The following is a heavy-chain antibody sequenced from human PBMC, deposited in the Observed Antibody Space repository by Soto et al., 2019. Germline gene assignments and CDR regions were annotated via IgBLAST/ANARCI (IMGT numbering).Heavy chain of an antibody. V-gene: IGHV3-23*01. D-gene: IGHD1-1*01. Sequence: EVQLLESGGGLVQPGGSLRLSCAASGFTFSNYAMSWVRQAPGKGLEWVSTISGSGDSTNSADSVKGRFTISRDNSENTLYLQMNSLRAEDTAVYYCAKYLNGRGTPFDYWGQGTLVTVSS. J-gene: IGHJ4*02. CDR3: AKYLNGRGTPFDY. CDR2: ISGSGDST. CDR1: GFTFSNYA.